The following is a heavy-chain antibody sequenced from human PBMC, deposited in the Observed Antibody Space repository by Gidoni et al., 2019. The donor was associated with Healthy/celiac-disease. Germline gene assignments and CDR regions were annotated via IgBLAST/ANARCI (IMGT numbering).Heavy chain of an antibody. CDR1: GFTFSSYA. CDR3: AKDLGYSSSASYYYYGMDV. J-gene: IGHJ6*02. CDR2: ISGSGGST. Sequence: EVQLLESGGGLVQPGGSLSLSCAASGFTFSSYAMSWVRQDPGKGLEWVSAISGSGGSTYYADSVKGRFTISRDNSKNTLYLQMNSLRAEDTAVYYCAKDLGYSSSASYYYYGMDVWGQGTTVTVSS. D-gene: IGHD6-6*01. V-gene: IGHV3-23*01.